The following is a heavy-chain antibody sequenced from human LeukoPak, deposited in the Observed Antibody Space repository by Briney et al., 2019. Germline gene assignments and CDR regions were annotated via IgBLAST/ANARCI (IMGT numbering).Heavy chain of an antibody. J-gene: IGHJ4*02. CDR2: ISGSGGST. CDR1: GFTFSSYA. V-gene: IGHV3-23*01. Sequence: GGSLRLSCAASGFTFSSYAMSWVRQAPWKGLEWVSAISGSGGSTYYADSVKGRFTISRDNSKNTLYLQMNSLRAEDTAVYYCARDLYGDYLHFDYWGQGTLVTVSS. D-gene: IGHD4-17*01. CDR3: ARDLYGDYLHFDY.